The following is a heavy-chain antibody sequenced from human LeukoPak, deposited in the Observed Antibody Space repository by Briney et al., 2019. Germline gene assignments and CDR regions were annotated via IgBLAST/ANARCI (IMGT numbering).Heavy chain of an antibody. Sequence: GGSLRLSCAASEFTFISYGMNWVRQAPGKGLEWVSYISTSGDTIFYADSVKGRFTISRDNAKNSLYLQVSSLRVEDTAVYYCARDAYSSIHTDYWGQGTLVTVSS. D-gene: IGHD6-13*01. CDR2: ISTSGDTI. J-gene: IGHJ4*02. CDR1: EFTFISYG. V-gene: IGHV3-48*04. CDR3: ARDAYSSIHTDY.